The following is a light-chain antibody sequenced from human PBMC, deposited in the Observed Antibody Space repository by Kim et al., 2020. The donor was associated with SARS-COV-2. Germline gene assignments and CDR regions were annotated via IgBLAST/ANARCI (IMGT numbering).Light chain of an antibody. Sequence: ASVGDRVTITCRASQSISRNLNWYQHKPGKAPNLLIYAASSLQSGVPSRFSGSGSGTDFTLTISSLQPEDFATYYCQQSYSAPFTFGPGTKVDIK. J-gene: IGKJ3*01. V-gene: IGKV1-39*01. CDR2: AAS. CDR1: QSISRN. CDR3: QQSYSAPFT.